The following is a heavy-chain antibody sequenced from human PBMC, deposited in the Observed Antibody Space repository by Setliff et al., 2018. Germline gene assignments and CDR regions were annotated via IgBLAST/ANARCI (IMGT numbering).Heavy chain of an antibody. CDR1: GESFSNNY. J-gene: IGHJ1*01. D-gene: IGHD3-10*01. V-gene: IGHV4-34*01. Sequence: SETLSLTCSVYGESFSNNYWSWIRQPPGKGMGWIGSVYYSGYTYYNPSLQSRVTISVDMSKNQFSMKLTSVTAADTAVYYCARVDFTMIQGVLGLWGQGTLVTVSS. CDR3: ARVDFTMIQGVLGL. CDR2: VYYSGYT.